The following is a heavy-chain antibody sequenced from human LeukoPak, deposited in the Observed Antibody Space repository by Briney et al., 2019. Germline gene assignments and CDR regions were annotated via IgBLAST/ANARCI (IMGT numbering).Heavy chain of an antibody. V-gene: IGHV4-38-2*02. CDR1: GYSISSGYY. D-gene: IGHD2-2*01. Sequence: SETLSLTCTVSGYSISSGYYWGWIRQPPGKGLEWIGSIYHSGSTYYNPSLKSRVTISVDTSKNQFSLKLSSVIAADTAVYYCARQYCSSTSCLNNWFDPWGQGTLVTVSS. CDR2: IYHSGST. CDR3: ARQYCSSTSCLNNWFDP. J-gene: IGHJ5*02.